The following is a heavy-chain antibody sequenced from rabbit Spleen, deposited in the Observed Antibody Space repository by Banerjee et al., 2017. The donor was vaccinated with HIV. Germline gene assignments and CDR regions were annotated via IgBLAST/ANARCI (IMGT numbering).Heavy chain of an antibody. CDR2: INAVTGKA. CDR1: GFSFSNKAV. J-gene: IGHJ4*01. CDR3: ARDLVGVIGWNFYL. D-gene: IGHD1-1*01. V-gene: IGHV1S45*01. Sequence: QEQLVESGGGLVQPEGSLKLSCTASGFSFSNKAVMCWVRQAPGKGLEWIACINAVTGKAVYASWAKGRFTISKTSSTTVTLQMTSLTAADTATYFCARDLVGVIGWNFYLWGQGTLVTVS.